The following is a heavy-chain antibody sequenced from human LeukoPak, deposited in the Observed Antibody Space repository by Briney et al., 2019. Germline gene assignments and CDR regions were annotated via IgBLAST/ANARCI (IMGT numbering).Heavy chain of an antibody. V-gene: IGHV4-61*01. Sequence: SETLSLTCTVSGGSVSSGSYYWSWIRQPPGKGLEWIGYIYCSGSTNYNPSLKSRVTISVDTSKNQFSLKLSSVTAADTAVYYCARVRGATGFDYWGQGTLVTVSS. CDR1: GGSVSSGSYY. CDR2: IYCSGST. CDR3: ARVRGATGFDY. J-gene: IGHJ4*02. D-gene: IGHD1-26*01.